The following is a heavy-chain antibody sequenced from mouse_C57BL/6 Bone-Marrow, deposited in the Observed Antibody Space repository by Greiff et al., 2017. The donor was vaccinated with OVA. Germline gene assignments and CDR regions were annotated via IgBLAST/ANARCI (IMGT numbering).Heavy chain of an antibody. V-gene: IGHV1-63*01. CDR3: ARNFYYGSSYAYFDY. CDR1: GYTFTNYW. J-gene: IGHJ2*01. Sequence: VQLQQSGAELVRPGTSVKMSCKASGYTFTNYWIGWAKQRPGHGLEWIGDIYPGGGYTNYNEKFKGKATLTADKSSSTAYMQFSSLTSEDSAIYYCARNFYYGSSYAYFDYWGQGTTLTVSS. CDR2: IYPGGGYT. D-gene: IGHD1-1*01.